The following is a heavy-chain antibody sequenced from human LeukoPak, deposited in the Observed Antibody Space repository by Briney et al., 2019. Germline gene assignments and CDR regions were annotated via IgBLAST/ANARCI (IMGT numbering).Heavy chain of an antibody. CDR1: GFTFDDYA. J-gene: IGHJ5*02. CDR3: AKDTGP. Sequence: GGSLRLSCAASGFTFDDYAMHWDRQAPGKGLEWVSGISWNSGSIGYADSVKGRFTISRDNAKNSLYLQMNSLRAEDMALYYCAKDTGPWGQGTLVTVSS. D-gene: IGHD3-10*01. V-gene: IGHV3-9*03. CDR2: ISWNSGSI.